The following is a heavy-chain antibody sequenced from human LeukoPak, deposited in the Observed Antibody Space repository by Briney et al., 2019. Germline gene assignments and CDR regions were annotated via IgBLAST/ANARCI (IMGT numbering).Heavy chain of an antibody. CDR3: ARDRGSGSYGIFDY. V-gene: IGHV3-48*01. CDR2: INSNSRTI. D-gene: IGHD3-10*01. J-gene: IGHJ4*02. CDR1: GFTFSDYA. Sequence: GGSLRLSCAASGFTFSDYAMNWVRQAPGKGLEWFSFINSNSRTIYYADSVKGRFTISRDNAKNSLYLQMDSLRAEDTAVYYCARDRGSGSYGIFDYWGQGTLVTVSS.